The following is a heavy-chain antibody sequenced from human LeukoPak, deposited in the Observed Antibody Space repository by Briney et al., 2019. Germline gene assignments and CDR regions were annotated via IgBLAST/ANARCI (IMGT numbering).Heavy chain of an antibody. CDR2: MYYRGRS. CDR3: ARNSPPVYDSSDYDSLDYSYFYMDV. CDR1: GYSISSGYY. V-gene: IGHV4-38-2*02. D-gene: IGHD3-22*01. J-gene: IGHJ6*03. Sequence: SETLSLTCTVSGYSISSGYYWGWIRQPPGKGLEWIGYMYYRGRSNYNPSLKSRVTILVDTSKNQFSLRLTSVTAADTAVYFCARNSPPVYDSSDYDSLDYSYFYMDVWGKGTTVTVSS.